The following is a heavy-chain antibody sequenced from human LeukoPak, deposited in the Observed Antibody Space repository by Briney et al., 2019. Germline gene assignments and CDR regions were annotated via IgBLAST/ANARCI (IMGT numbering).Heavy chain of an antibody. CDR2: ISYDGSNK. CDR3: AKDRMYYDSSGYPDY. Sequence: GGSLRLSCAASGFTFSGYGMHWVRQAPGKGLEWVAVISYDGSNKYYADSVKGRFTISRDNSKNTLYLQMNSLRAEDTAVYYCAKDRMYYDSSGYPDYWGQGTLVTVSS. CDR1: GFTFSGYG. V-gene: IGHV3-30*18. D-gene: IGHD3-22*01. J-gene: IGHJ4*02.